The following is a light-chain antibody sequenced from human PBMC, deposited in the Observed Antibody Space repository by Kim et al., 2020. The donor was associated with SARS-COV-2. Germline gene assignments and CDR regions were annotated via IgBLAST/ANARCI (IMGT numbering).Light chain of an antibody. Sequence: EIVLTQSPGTLSLSPGERATLSCRASQSVSSSHLAWYQQKPGQAPRLLIYGASSRATGIPDRFSGSGSGTDFTLTISRLEPEDFAVYYCQQYGSFWTFGQGAKVDIK. CDR1: QSVSSSH. V-gene: IGKV3-20*01. J-gene: IGKJ1*01. CDR2: GAS. CDR3: QQYGSFWT.